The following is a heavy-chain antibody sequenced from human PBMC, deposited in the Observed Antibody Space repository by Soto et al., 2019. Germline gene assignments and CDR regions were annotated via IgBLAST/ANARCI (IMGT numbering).Heavy chain of an antibody. V-gene: IGHV3-48*03. CDR1: GFAFSGFE. Sequence: GGSLRLSCAASGFAFSGFEMNWVRQAPGKGLEWVSYISSGASNMYYADSVKGRFTISRDNAQSSLYPQMNSLRVEDTAVYYCARDPNYDFWSGYRNKEGTYGMDVWGQGTTVTVSS. D-gene: IGHD3-3*01. J-gene: IGHJ6*02. CDR2: ISSGASNM. CDR3: ARDPNYDFWSGYRNKEGTYGMDV.